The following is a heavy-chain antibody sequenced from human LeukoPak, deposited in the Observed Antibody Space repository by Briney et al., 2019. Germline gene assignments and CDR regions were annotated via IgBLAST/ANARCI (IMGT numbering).Heavy chain of an antibody. J-gene: IGHJ5*02. D-gene: IGHD6-13*01. CDR1: GYTFTSYD. CDR3: ARAPDSYSSSWYLLPPTYNWFDP. Sequence: GASVKVSCKASGYTFTSYDINWVRQATGQGLEWMGWMNPNSGNTGYAQKFQGRVTMTRNTSISTAYMELSSLRSEDTAVYYCARAPDSYSSSWYLLPPTYNWFDPWGQGTLVTVSP. V-gene: IGHV1-8*01. CDR2: MNPNSGNT.